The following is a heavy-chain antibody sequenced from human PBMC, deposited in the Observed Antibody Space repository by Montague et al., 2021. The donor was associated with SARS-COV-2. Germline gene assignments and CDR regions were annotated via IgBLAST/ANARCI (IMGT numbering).Heavy chain of an antibody. J-gene: IGHJ6*02. Sequence: SETLSLTCTVSGGSVSRGSYYWSWIRQPPGKRLEWIGYSNYSGSTNYNPSLKSRVTISVDMSRNQFSLKLRSVTAADTAIYYCARPGRAPFHYAMDVWGQGTTVTVSS. CDR1: GGSVSRGSYY. CDR3: ARPGRAPFHYAMDV. CDR2: SNYSGST. D-gene: IGHD2/OR15-2a*01. V-gene: IGHV4-61*01.